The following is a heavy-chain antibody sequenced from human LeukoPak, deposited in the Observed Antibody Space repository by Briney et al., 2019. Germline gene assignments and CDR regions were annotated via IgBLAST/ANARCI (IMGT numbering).Heavy chain of an antibody. V-gene: IGHV3-73*01. J-gene: IGHJ4*02. D-gene: IGHD3-22*01. CDR1: GFTFSGSA. CDR2: IGSKPNNYAT. Sequence: PGGSLRLSCAASGFTFSGSAMHWVRQASGRGLEWIGRIGSKPNNYATAYPESMKGRFTISSDDSKNTAYLQLNSLKTEDTAVYYCTALATSSYSDSSGFRLWGQGTLVTVSS. CDR3: TALATSSYSDSSGFRL.